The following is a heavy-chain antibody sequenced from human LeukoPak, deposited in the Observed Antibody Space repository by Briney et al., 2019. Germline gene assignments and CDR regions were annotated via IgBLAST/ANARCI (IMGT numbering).Heavy chain of an antibody. CDR3: AKEKARGGYSYGFDY. D-gene: IGHD5-18*01. J-gene: IGHJ4*02. CDR1: GFTFSGYS. V-gene: IGHV3-21*01. Sequence: GGSLRLSCAASGFTFSGYSMNWVRQAPGKGLEWVSSISSSSSYIYYADSVKGRFTISRDNSKNTLYLQMNSLRAEDTAVYYCAKEKARGGYSYGFDYWGQGTLVTVSS. CDR2: ISSSSSYI.